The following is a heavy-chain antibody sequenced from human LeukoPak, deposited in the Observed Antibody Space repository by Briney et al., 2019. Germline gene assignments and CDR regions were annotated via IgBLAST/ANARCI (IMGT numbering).Heavy chain of an antibody. J-gene: IGHJ1*01. CDR3: ARVPKYSSSSVDFQH. CDR1: GYTFTSYG. V-gene: IGHV1-69*05. CDR2: IIPIFGTA. Sequence: GASVKVSCKASGYTFTSYGISWVRQAPGQGLEWMGGIIPIFGTANYAQKFQGRVTITTGESTSTAYMELSSLRSEDTAVYYCARVPKYSSSSVDFQHWGQGTLVTVSS. D-gene: IGHD6-6*01.